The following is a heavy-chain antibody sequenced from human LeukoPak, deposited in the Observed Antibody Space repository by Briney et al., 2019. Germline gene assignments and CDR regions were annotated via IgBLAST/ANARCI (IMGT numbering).Heavy chain of an antibody. Sequence: EASVKVSCKASGYTFTGYYMHWVRQAPGQGLEWMGWINPNSGGTNYAQKFQGRVTMTRDTSISTAYMELSRLRSDDTAVYYCARADYGDYGPRWFDPWGQGTLVTVSS. D-gene: IGHD4-17*01. V-gene: IGHV1-2*02. CDR2: INPNSGGT. CDR3: ARADYGDYGPRWFDP. J-gene: IGHJ5*02. CDR1: GYTFTGYY.